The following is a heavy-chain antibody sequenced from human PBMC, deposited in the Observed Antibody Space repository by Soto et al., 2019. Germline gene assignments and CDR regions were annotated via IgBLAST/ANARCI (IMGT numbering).Heavy chain of an antibody. D-gene: IGHD6-13*01. CDR2: IYSGVIT. V-gene: IGHV3-53*01. CDR3: ARDGQQGYQFDY. CDR1: CFTVRSNY. J-gene: IGHJ4*02. Sequence: GGTLRLSCAAACFTVRSNYMSWVRQAPGNGLYCVSVIYSGVITFXXDSVKGRXXISRDHSKNTLYLQMXIMRAEYTAFYYCARDGQQGYQFDYWCQGTLVTVSS.